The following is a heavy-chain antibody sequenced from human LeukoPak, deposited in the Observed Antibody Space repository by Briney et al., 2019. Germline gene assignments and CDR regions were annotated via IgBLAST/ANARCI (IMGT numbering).Heavy chain of an antibody. CDR2: IIPIFGTA. CDR1: GGTFSSYA. Sequence: SVKVSCKASGGTFSSYAISWVRQAPGQGLEWMGGIIPIFGTANYAQKFQGRVTITVDESTSTAYMELSSLRSEDTAVYYCARENWNDLRIDYWGQGTLVTVSS. D-gene: IGHD1-1*01. V-gene: IGHV1-69*13. J-gene: IGHJ4*02. CDR3: ARENWNDLRIDY.